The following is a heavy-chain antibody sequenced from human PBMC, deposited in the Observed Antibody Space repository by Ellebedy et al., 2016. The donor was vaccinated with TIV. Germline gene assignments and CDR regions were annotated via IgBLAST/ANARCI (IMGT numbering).Heavy chain of an antibody. Sequence: GGSLRLXCAASGFTFSSYSMNWVRQAPGKGLEWVSAISGSGGSTYYADSVKGRFTISRDNSKNTLYLQMNSLRAEDTAVYYCAKDFTFGGVIAIDYWGQGTLVTVSS. CDR1: GFTFSSYS. CDR2: ISGSGGST. D-gene: IGHD3-16*02. J-gene: IGHJ4*02. CDR3: AKDFTFGGVIAIDY. V-gene: IGHV3-23*01.